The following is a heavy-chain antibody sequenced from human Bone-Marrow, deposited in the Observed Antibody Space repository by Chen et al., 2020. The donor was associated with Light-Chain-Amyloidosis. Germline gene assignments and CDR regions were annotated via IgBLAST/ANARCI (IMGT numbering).Heavy chain of an antibody. Sequence: EAQLVESGGGLVQPGGSLRLSCAASGFTFSTYWMHWVRQAPGKGLVWVARMNSAGSGTSYADSVKGRFIISRDNAKNTLYLQMNSLRPEDTAVYYCAKAGSYRFDSWGQGTLVTVSS. D-gene: IGHD1-26*01. J-gene: IGHJ4*02. V-gene: IGHV3-74*02. CDR2: MNSAGSGT. CDR1: GFTFSTYW. CDR3: AKAGSYRFDS.